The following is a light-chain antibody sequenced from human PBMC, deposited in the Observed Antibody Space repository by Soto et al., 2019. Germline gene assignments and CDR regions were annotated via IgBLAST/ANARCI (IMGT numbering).Light chain of an antibody. CDR3: QQYSNWPPAIT. CDR1: ETVSTN. V-gene: IGKV3-15*01. J-gene: IGKJ5*01. CDR2: GSS. Sequence: EIVLTQSPATLYVSPGERAPLSCRATETVSTNLAWFQRKAGQPPRLLIYGSSTRATGVPDRFSGSGSGTEFALIISSLQSEDVAVYYCQQYSNWPPAITFGQGTRLEI.